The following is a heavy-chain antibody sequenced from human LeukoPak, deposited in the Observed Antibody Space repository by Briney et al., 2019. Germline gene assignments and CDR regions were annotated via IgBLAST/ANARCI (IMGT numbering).Heavy chain of an antibody. D-gene: IGHD3-10*01. Sequence: GRSLRLSCAASGFTLSSYGMHWVRQAPGKGLEWVAVISYDGSNKYYADSVKGRFTISRDNSKNTLYLQMNSLRAEDTAVYYCAKDRGLGAWFGELGPFDYWGQGTLVTVSS. CDR2: ISYDGSNK. CDR1: GFTLSSYG. V-gene: IGHV3-30*18. CDR3: AKDRGLGAWFGELGPFDY. J-gene: IGHJ4*02.